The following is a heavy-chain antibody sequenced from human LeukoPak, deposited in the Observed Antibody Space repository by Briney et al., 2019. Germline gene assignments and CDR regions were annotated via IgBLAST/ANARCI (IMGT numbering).Heavy chain of an antibody. Sequence: GASVKVSCKASGYTFTGYYMHWVRQAPGQGLEWMGWINPNSGGTNYAQKFQSRVTMTRDTSISTAYMELSRLRSDDTAVYYCARGLRYCSSTSCLNWFDPWGQGTLVTVSS. V-gene: IGHV1-2*02. CDR2: INPNSGGT. CDR3: ARGLRYCSSTSCLNWFDP. J-gene: IGHJ5*02. CDR1: GYTFTGYY. D-gene: IGHD2-2*01.